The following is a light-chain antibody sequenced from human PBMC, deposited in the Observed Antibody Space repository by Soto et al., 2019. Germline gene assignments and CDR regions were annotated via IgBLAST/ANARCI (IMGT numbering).Light chain of an antibody. CDR2: DVS. J-gene: IGLJ2*01. V-gene: IGLV2-14*01. CDR1: SSDVGGYNY. Sequence: QSALTQPASVSGSPGQSITISCTGTSSDVGGYNYVSWYQQYPHKAPKLMIYDVSDRPSGVSNRFSGSRSGNTASLTISGLQAEDESDYYCGSYTSSSTLVVFGGGTKLTVL. CDR3: GSYTSSSTLVV.